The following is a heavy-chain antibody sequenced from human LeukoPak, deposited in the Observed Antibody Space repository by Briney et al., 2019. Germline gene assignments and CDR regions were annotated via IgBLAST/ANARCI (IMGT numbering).Heavy chain of an antibody. Sequence: SETLSLTCSVSGGSISTYYWTWIRQTPGQGLEWIGYSHYSGSTNYNPSLKSRVTISVDTSKNQFSLKLNSVTAADTAIYYCARAPRGESDAASGFYGMDVWGQGTTVAVS. CDR3: ARAPRGESDAASGFYGMDV. CDR1: GGSISTYY. D-gene: IGHD3-22*01. J-gene: IGHJ6*02. CDR2: SHYSGST. V-gene: IGHV4-59*13.